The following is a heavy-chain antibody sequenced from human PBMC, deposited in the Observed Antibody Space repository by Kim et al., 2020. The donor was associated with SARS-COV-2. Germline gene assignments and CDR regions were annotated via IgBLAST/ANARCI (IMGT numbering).Heavy chain of an antibody. V-gene: IGHV1-46*01. CDR3: ARELATLDGPVLRWFGEYVGYMGG. D-gene: IGHD3-10*01. CDR1: GYTFTSYY. Sequence: ASVKVSCKASGYTFTSYYMHWVRQAPGQGLEWMGIINPSGGSTSYALKFQGRVTMTRDTSTRTAYMELSSRRSEDTAVYYRARELATLDGPVLRWFGEYVGYMGGWGKGTTVTVSS. J-gene: IGHJ6*03. CDR2: INPSGGST.